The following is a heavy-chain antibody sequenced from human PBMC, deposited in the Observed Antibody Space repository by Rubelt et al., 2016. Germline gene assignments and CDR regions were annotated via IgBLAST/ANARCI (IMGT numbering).Heavy chain of an antibody. CDR1: GFTSNDYA. CDR2: SNT. V-gene: IGHV3-23*04. J-gene: IGHJ4*02. CDR3: AKSNMIYTGYFDS. D-gene: IGHD2-2*02. Sequence: EAQLVQSGGELFPPGGSLRLSCAASGFTSNDYAICWVRRHPVKGLEWVVSNTSFADSVQGRFSISRDNADGMVYLQMTSLRDEDTAIYYCAKSNMIYTGYFDSWGPGTLVTVSS.